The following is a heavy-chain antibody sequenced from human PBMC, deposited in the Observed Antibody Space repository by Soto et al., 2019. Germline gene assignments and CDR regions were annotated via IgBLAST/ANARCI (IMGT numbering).Heavy chain of an antibody. CDR3: ARAGGSGSYSPYYFDY. D-gene: IGHD3-10*01. CDR2: INPSGGST. CDR1: GYTFTSYY. Sequence: QVQLVQSGAEVKKPGASVKVSYKASGYTFTSYYMHWVRQAPGQGLEWMGIINPSGGSTSYAQKFQGRVTMTRDTSTSTVYMELSSLRSEDTAVYYCARAGGSGSYSPYYFDYWGQGTLVTVSS. J-gene: IGHJ4*02. V-gene: IGHV1-46*01.